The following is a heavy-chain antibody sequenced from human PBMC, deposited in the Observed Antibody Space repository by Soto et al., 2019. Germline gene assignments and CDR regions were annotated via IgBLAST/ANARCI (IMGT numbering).Heavy chain of an antibody. CDR2: INAGNGNT. J-gene: IGHJ4*02. D-gene: IGHD2-15*01. Sequence: QVQLVQSGAEVKKPGASVKVSCKASGYTFTSYAMHWVRQAPGQRLEWMGWINAGNGNTKYSQKFQGRVTINRDTSASTAYMELSSLRSEDTAVYYCERGPGGPDGPGDYWGQGTLVTVSS. V-gene: IGHV1-3*01. CDR3: ERGPGGPDGPGDY. CDR1: GYTFTSYA.